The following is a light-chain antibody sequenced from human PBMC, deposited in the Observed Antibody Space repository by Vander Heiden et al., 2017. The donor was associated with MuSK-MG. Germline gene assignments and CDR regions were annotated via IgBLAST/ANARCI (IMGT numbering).Light chain of an antibody. CDR2: DAS. J-gene: IGKJ4*01. CDR3: HQVNSYPLT. V-gene: IGKV1-13*02. CDR1: QGISNA. Sequence: ASQFTQSPSSLSAPVGDRVPISCRASQGISNALAWYLQNPGKPPKLLIYDASSLESGVPSRFSGSGSGTDFTLTISSLQPEDFATYYCHQVNSYPLTFGGGTKVEIK.